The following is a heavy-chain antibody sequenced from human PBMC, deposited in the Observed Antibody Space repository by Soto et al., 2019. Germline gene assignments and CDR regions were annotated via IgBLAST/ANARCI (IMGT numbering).Heavy chain of an antibody. CDR3: ARAGYSYGFGYYYDY. CDR1: GGSISSYY. CDR2: IYYDGST. J-gene: IGHJ4*02. Sequence: PSETLSLTCTVSGGSISSYYWSWIRQPPGKGLEWIGYIYYDGSTNYSPSLKSRVTISVDTSKNQFSLRLSSVTAADTAVYYCARAGYSYGFGYYYDYWGQGTLVTVSS. V-gene: IGHV4-59*01. D-gene: IGHD5-18*01.